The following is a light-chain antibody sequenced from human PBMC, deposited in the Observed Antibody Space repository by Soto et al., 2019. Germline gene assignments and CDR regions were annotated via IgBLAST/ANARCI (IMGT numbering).Light chain of an antibody. CDR1: QTVSSNY. CDR3: KQYGSSPLYT. V-gene: IGKV3-20*01. J-gene: IGKJ2*01. CDR2: GAS. Sequence: EIVLTQSPGTLSLSPGESATLSCRASQTVSSNYLAWYQQKPGQAPRLLIYGASSRATGIPDRFSGSGSGTDFTLTISRLEPEDFAVYYCKQYGSSPLYTFGQGTKLEIK.